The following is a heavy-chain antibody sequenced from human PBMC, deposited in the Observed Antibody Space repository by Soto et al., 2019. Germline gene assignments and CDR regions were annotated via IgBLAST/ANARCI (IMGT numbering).Heavy chain of an antibody. D-gene: IGHD2-2*01. CDR1: GFPYSTYA. Sequence: EVQLLESGGGLVQPGGSLRLSCTVSGFPYSTYAMNWVRQAPGKGLEWVSTISGGGGSTDYADSVKGRFTVSRDNLKNTRYLQMNSLRAEDTAVYYCAGAPEEFQLRSGGGQLDYWGQGTLVTVSS. V-gene: IGHV3-23*01. CDR3: AGAPEEFQLRSGGGQLDY. CDR2: ISGGGGST. J-gene: IGHJ4*02.